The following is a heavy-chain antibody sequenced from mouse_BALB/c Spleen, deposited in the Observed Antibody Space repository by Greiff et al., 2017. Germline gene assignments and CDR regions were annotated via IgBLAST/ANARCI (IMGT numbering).Heavy chain of an antibody. CDR1: GYSITSDYA. CDR3: ARWSFYYGYDGGFAY. D-gene: IGHD2-2*01. V-gene: IGHV3-2*02. Sequence: EVKLVESGPGLVKPSQSLSLTCTVTGYSITSDYAWNWIRQFPGNKLEWMGYISYSGSTSYNPSLKSRISITRDTSKNQFFLQLNSVTTEDTATYYCARWSFYYGYDGGFAYWGQGTLVTVSA. CDR2: ISYSGST. J-gene: IGHJ3*01.